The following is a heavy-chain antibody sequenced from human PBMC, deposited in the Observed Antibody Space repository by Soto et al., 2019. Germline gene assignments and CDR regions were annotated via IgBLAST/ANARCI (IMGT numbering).Heavy chain of an antibody. Sequence: GGSLRLSCTASGFTFSSYGMHWVRQAPGKGLEWVAVIWYDGSNKYYADSVKGRFTISRDNSKNTLYLQMNSLRAEDTAVYYCARLCPPYHYYYGMDVWGQGTTVTVSS. CDR3: ARLCPPYHYYYGMDV. J-gene: IGHJ6*02. V-gene: IGHV3-33*01. CDR2: IWYDGSNK. D-gene: IGHD3-10*02. CDR1: GFTFSSYG.